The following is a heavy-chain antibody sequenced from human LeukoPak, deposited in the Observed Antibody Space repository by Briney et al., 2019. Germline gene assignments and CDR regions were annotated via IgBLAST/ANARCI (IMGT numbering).Heavy chain of an antibody. CDR1: GGTFSSYA. D-gene: IGHD3-9*01. CDR2: IIPIFGTA. V-gene: IGHV1-69*01. CDR3: ARGYYDILTGYPTYFDY. Sequence: ASVKVSCKASGGTFSSYAISWARQAPGQGLEWMGGIIPIFGTANYAQKFQGRVTITADESTSTAYMELSSLRSEDTAVYYCARGYYDILTGYPTYFDYWGQGTLVTVSS. J-gene: IGHJ4*02.